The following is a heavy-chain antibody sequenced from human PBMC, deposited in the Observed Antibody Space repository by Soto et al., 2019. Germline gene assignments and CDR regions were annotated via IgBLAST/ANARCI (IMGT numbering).Heavy chain of an antibody. CDR1: GFTFGDYA. CDR2: IRSKAYGGTT. V-gene: IGHV3-49*03. D-gene: IGHD3-3*01. CDR3: TKRFFGGSDSFDI. Sequence: PGGSLRLSCTASGFTFGDYAMSWFRLAPGRGLEWVAFIRSKAYGGTTEYAASVKGRFTISRDDSKSIAYLQMNSLKTEDTALYYCTKRFFGGSDSFDIRGQRTMVTVS. J-gene: IGHJ3*02.